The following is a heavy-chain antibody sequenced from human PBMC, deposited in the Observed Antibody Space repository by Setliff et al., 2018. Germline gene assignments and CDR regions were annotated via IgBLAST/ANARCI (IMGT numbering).Heavy chain of an antibody. Sequence: SETLSLTCTVSGGSMSSGPNYWSWIRQPAGKGLEWIGRISTSGNTNYNPSLKSRVTVSLDTSKNQFSLGLTSVTAADTAVYYCARESAGDESVRHLYYTDVWGRGTTVTVSS. J-gene: IGHJ6*03. V-gene: IGHV4-61*02. CDR3: ARESAGDESVRHLYYTDV. D-gene: IGHD1-1*01. CDR1: GGSMSSGPNY. CDR2: ISTSGNT.